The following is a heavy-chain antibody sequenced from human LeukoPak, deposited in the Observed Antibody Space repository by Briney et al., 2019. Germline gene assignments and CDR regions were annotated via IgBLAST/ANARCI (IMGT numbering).Heavy chain of an antibody. V-gene: IGHV1-69*06. J-gene: IGHJ6*03. CDR3: ARNQGLGFGTAYYYYYMDV. Sequence: SVKVSCKASGGTFSSYAISWVRQAPGQGLEWMGGIIPIFGTANYAQKFQGRVTITADKSTSTAYMELSSLRSEGTAVYYCARNQGLGFGTAYYYYYMDVWGKGTTVTVSS. D-gene: IGHD3-10*01. CDR2: IIPIFGTA. CDR1: GGTFSSYA.